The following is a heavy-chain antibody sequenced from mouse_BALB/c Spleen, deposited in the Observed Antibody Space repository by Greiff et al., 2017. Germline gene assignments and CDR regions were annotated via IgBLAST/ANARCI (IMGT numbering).Heavy chain of an antibody. D-gene: IGHD2-12*01. V-gene: IGHV5-6*01. Sequence: EVKLVESGGDLVKPGGSLKLSCAASGFTFSSYGMSWVRQTPDKRLEWVATISSGGSYTYYPDSVKGRFTISRDNAKNTLYLQMSSLKSEDTAMYYCARQGDDGGDYWGQGTTLTVSS. CDR2: ISSGGSYT. CDR1: GFTFSSYG. J-gene: IGHJ2*01. CDR3: ARQGDDGGDY.